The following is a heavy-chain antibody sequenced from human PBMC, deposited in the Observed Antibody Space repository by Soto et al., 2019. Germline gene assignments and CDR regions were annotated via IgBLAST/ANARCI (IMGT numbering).Heavy chain of an antibody. J-gene: IGHJ5*02. CDR1: GCSISSSNW. Sequence: PSETLSLTCAFSGCSISSSNWWSWVRQPPGKGLEWIGEIYHSGSTNYNPSLKSRVTISVDKSKNQFSLKLSSVTAADTAVYYCARDPAGGSGSYSNWFDPWGQGTLVTVSS. D-gene: IGHD3-10*01. CDR2: IYHSGST. CDR3: ARDPAGGSGSYSNWFDP. V-gene: IGHV4-4*02.